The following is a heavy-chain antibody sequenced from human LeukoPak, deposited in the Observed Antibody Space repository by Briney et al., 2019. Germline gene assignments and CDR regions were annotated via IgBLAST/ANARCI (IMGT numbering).Heavy chain of an antibody. D-gene: IGHD3-9*01. J-gene: IGHJ6*03. CDR3: ARGYYDILTGYYSLYYYYYYMDV. CDR1: GYTFTGYY. V-gene: IGHV1-2*02. CDR2: INPNSGGT. Sequence: ASVKVSCKASGYTFTGYYMHWVRQAPGQGLEWMGWINPNSGGTNHAQKFQGRVTMTRNTSISTAYMELSSLRSEDTAVYYCARGYYDILTGYYSLYYYYYYMDVWGKGTTVTISS.